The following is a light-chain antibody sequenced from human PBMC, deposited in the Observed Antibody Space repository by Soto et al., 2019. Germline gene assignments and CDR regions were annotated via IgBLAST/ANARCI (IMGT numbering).Light chain of an antibody. J-gene: IGKJ4*01. CDR3: QQYNNWHPLT. Sequence: EIVLTQSPATLSLSPGERATLSCRASQSVSSSLAWYQQKPGQAPRLLIYDASTRATGIPARFSGSGSGTEFTLTISSLQSKDFAVYYCQQYNNWHPLTFGGGTKVDIK. V-gene: IGKV3D-15*01. CDR1: QSVSSS. CDR2: DAS.